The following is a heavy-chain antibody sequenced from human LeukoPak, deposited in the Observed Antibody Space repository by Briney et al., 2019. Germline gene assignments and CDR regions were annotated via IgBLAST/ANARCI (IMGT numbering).Heavy chain of an antibody. CDR3: ASLILTGYYIAH. J-gene: IGHJ5*02. V-gene: IGHV3-48*02. D-gene: IGHD3-9*01. Sequence: GGSLRLSCAASGFTLSSYWMNWVRQAPGKGLEWVSYISDSSSTIYYADSVKGRFTISRDNAKNSLYLQMHSLRDEDTAVYYCASLILTGYYIAHWGQGTLVTVSS. CDR2: ISDSSSTI. CDR1: GFTLSSYW.